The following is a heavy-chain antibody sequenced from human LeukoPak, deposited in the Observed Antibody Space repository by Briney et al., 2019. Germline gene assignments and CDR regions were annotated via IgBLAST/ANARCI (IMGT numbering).Heavy chain of an antibody. Sequence: PGGSLRLSCAASGFTVSSNYMSWVRQAPGKGLEWGSVIYSGGSTYYADSVKGRFTISRDNSKNTLYLQMNSLRGEDTAVYYCARDRLYCSSTSCYYYGMDVWGQGTTVTVSS. CDR1: GFTVSSNY. J-gene: IGHJ6*02. V-gene: IGHV3-53*01. D-gene: IGHD2-2*01. CDR3: ARDRLYCSSTSCYYYGMDV. CDR2: IYSGGST.